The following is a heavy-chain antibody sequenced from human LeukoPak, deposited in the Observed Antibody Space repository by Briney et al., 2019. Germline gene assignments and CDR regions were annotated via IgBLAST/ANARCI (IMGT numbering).Heavy chain of an antibody. J-gene: IGHJ4*02. D-gene: IGHD3-10*01. CDR3: VRSPTSGTYYNRPYYFDY. CDR1: GYTLTGYY. V-gene: IGHV1-2*02. Sequence: ASVKVSCKASGYTLTGYYMHWVRQAPGQGLEWMGWINPNRGETDYAQNFQGRVTMTRDTSINTAYMDLNRLRPDDTAVYYCVRSPTSGTYYNRPYYFDYWGQGTLVTVSS. CDR2: INPNRGET.